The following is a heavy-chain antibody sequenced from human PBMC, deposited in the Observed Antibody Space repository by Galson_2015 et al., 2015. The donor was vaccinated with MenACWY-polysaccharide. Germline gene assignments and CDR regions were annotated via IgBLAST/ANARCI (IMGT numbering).Heavy chain of an antibody. CDR3: AKDRYSSSWYFDY. D-gene: IGHD6-13*01. V-gene: IGHV3-23*01. CDR2: ISGSGGST. J-gene: IGHJ4*02. CDR1: GFTFGSYA. Sequence: SLRLSCAASGFTFGSYAMSWVRQVPGKGLEWVSGISGSGGSTYYADSVKGRFTTSRDNSKNMLYLQMNSLRAEDTAVYYCAKDRYSSSWYFDYWGQGTLVTVSS.